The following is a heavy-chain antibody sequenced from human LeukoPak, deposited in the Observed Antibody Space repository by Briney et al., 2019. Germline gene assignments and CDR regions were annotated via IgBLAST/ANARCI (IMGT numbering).Heavy chain of an antibody. V-gene: IGHV1-24*01. CDR2: FDPEDGET. D-gene: IGHD6-19*01. CDR3: ATDSESRQAGGY. J-gene: IGHJ4*02. Sequence: ASVKVSCKVSGYTLTELSMHWVRQAPGKGLEWMGGFDPEDGETIYAQKFQGRVTMTEDTSTDTAYMELSSLRSEDTAVYYCATDSESRQAGGYWGQGTLVTVSS. CDR1: GYTLTELS.